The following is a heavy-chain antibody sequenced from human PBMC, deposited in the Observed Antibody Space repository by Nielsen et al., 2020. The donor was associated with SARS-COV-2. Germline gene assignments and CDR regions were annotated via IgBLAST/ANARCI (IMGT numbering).Heavy chain of an antibody. V-gene: IGHV1-2*06. CDR2: INPKSGDT. J-gene: IGHJ4*02. D-gene: IGHD4-11*01. CDR3: TMPDASNGK. Sequence: ASVQVSCKTSRYMFIDYHLHWVRQPPAQGREWMGRINPKSGDTENAQKFLGRVSMTSDASTRTAYMELSRLTSDDTAIYYCTMPDASNGKWGQGTLVTVSS. CDR1: RYMFIDYH.